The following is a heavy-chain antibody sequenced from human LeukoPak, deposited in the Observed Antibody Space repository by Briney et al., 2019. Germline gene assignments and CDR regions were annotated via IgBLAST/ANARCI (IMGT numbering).Heavy chain of an antibody. CDR2: IKQGGSEK. D-gene: IGHD3-22*01. CDR3: ARGSRPNYFDTMNI. J-gene: IGHJ3*02. CDR1: GFTFSSYW. V-gene: IGHV3-7*01. Sequence: GGSLRLSCAASGFTFSSYWMSWVRQAPGKGLEWVANIKQGGSEKYNVDSVKGRFIISRDNAKNSLYLQMNSLTTEDTAVYYCARGSRPNYFDTMNIWGQGTMVTVSS.